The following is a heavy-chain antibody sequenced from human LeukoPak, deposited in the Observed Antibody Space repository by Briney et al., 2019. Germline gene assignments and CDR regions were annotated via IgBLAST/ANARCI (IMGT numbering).Heavy chain of an antibody. CDR3: ASLRREYDSSGYYYSLDY. D-gene: IGHD3-22*01. CDR1: GGSFSGYY. V-gene: IGHV4-59*01. CDR2: IYYSGST. Sequence: PSETLSLTCAVYGGSFSGYYWSWIRQPPGKGLEWIGYIYYSGSTNYNPSLKSRVTISVDTSKNQFSLKLSSVTAADTAVYYCASLRREYDSSGYYYSLDYWGQGTLVTVSS. J-gene: IGHJ4*02.